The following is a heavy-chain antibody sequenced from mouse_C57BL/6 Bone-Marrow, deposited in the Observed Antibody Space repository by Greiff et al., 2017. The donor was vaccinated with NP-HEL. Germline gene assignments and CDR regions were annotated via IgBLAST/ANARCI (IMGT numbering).Heavy chain of an antibody. CDR1: GFTFSSYA. Sequence: EVNLVESGEGLVKPGGSLKLSCAASGFTFSSYAMSWVRQTPEKRLEWVAYISSGGDYIYYADTVKGRFTISRDNARNTLYLQMSSLKSEDTAMYYCTRVRLSYFFFDYWGQGTTLTVSS. D-gene: IGHD2-12*01. CDR3: TRVRLSYFFFDY. CDR2: ISSGGDYI. V-gene: IGHV5-9-1*02. J-gene: IGHJ2*01.